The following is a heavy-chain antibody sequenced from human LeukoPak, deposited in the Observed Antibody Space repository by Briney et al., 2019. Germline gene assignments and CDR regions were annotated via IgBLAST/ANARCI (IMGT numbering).Heavy chain of an antibody. CDR2: IYYSGST. J-gene: IGHJ4*02. Sequence: SETLSLTCTVSGGSISSSSYYWGWIRQPPGKGLEWIGSIYYSGSTYYNPSLKSRVTISVDTSKNQFSLKLSSVTAADTAVYYCGRVGVGATLHFDYWGQGTLVTVSS. CDR3: GRVGVGATLHFDY. D-gene: IGHD1-26*01. CDR1: GGSISSSSYY. V-gene: IGHV4-39*07.